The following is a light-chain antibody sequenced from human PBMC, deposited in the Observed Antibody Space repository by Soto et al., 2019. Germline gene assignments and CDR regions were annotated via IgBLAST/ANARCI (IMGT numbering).Light chain of an antibody. V-gene: IGKV1-16*02. CDR3: QQYYRYPWT. Sequence: DIQMTQSPASLSASVGDRFRVTCRASQGISNYLGWYQQKPGKAPKSLIYSASTLQSGVSSKFSGSGSGTDFTLTITDMQPDDFATYYCQQYYRYPWTFGQGTKVDIK. CDR1: QGISNY. CDR2: SAS. J-gene: IGKJ1*01.